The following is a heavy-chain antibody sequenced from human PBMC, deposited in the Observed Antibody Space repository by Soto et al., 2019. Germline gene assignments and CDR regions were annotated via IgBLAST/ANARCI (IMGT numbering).Heavy chain of an antibody. D-gene: IGHD6-13*01. CDR3: AKSRSSWYASYFDS. J-gene: IGHJ4*02. Sequence: EVQLLESGGGLVQPGGSLRLSCAASGFTFSTYAMSWVRQAPGKGLEWVSTISGSGDSTYYADSVKGRFTISRDNSKNTLYLQMNRLRAEDTAPFYCAKSRSSWYASYFDSWGQGTLVNVSS. CDR1: GFTFSTYA. CDR2: ISGSGDST. V-gene: IGHV3-23*01.